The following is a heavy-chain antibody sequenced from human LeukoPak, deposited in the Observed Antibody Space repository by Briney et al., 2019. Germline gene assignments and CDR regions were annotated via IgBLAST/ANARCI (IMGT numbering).Heavy chain of an antibody. CDR1: GYSFTTYR. CDR3: AAIIGGPTV. CDR2: IYPGDSDT. D-gene: IGHD3-16*01. J-gene: IGHJ4*02. V-gene: IGHV5-51*01. Sequence: GESLKISCNGSGYSFTTYRIGWVRQMPGKGLEWMGIIYPGDSDTRYNPSFQGQVTISADKSISTAYLQWSSLEASDTAIYYCAAIIGGPTVWGQGTLVTVSS.